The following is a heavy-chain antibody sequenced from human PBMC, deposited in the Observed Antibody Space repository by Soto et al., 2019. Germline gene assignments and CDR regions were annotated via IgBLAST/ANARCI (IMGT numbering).Heavy chain of an antibody. CDR2: IHLGGTT. D-gene: IGHD1-20*01. V-gene: IGHV4-4*02. J-gene: IGHJ5*02. Sequence: QVQLQESGPGLVKPSGTLSLTCAVSGDFITSSAWWSCVRQPPGKGLEWIGEIHLGGTTNYNPSLKSRVTISVDKSKNQFSLILNSVTAADTAIYYCARGDNWRLDLWGQGTLVTVSS. CDR1: GDFITSSAW. CDR3: ARGDNWRLDL.